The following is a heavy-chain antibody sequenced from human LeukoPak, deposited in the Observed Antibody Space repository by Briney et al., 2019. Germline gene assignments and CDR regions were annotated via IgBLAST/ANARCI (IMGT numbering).Heavy chain of an antibody. V-gene: IGHV3-23*01. J-gene: IGHJ5*02. CDR2: MSGSGGST. CDR1: GFTFSSYA. Sequence: GGSLRLSCAASGFTFSSYAMSWVRQAPGKGLEWVSAMSGSGGSTYYADSVKGRFTISRDNSKNTLYLQMNSVRSEDTAVYYCAKDPSDFCSGSNWFDPWGQGTLVTVSS. D-gene: IGHD3-3*01. CDR3: AKDPSDFCSGSNWFDP.